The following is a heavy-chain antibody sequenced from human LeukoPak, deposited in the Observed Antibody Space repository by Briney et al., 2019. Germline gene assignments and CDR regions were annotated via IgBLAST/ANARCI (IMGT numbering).Heavy chain of an antibody. D-gene: IGHD1-26*01. CDR2: FDPEDGET. CDR3: ARGVYSGSSHDYYMDV. V-gene: IGHV1-24*01. Sequence: ASVKVPCKVSGYTLTELSMHWVRQAPGKGLEWMGGFDPEDGETIYAQKFQGRVTMTEDTSTDTAYMELSSLRSEDTAVYYCARGVYSGSSHDYYMDVWGKGTTVTVSS. J-gene: IGHJ6*03. CDR1: GYTLTELS.